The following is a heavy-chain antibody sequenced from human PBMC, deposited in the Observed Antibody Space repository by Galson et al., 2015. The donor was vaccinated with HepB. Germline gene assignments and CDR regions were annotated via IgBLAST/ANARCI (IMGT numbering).Heavy chain of an antibody. Sequence: SVKVSCKASGGTFSSYTISWVRQAPGQGLEWMGRIIPILGIANYAQKFQGRVTITADKSTSTAYMELSSLGSEDTAVYYCARAGSSSWYWYFDLWGRGTLVTVSS. CDR2: IIPILGIA. V-gene: IGHV1-69*02. CDR1: GGTFSSYT. J-gene: IGHJ2*01. D-gene: IGHD6-13*01. CDR3: ARAGSSSWYWYFDL.